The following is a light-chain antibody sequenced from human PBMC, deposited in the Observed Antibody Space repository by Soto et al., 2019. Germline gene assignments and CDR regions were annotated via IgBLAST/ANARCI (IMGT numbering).Light chain of an antibody. J-gene: IGLJ2*01. Sequence: QSVLTQPPSVSGSPGQRVTISCTGSSSNIGAGYHVHWYQQLPGRAPKLLIYGNTNRPSGVPDRFSGSKSGTSASQAITGLQAEDEADYNSLSFGSSLSVVFGGGTKLTVL. CDR3: LSFGSSLSVV. CDR2: GNT. CDR1: SSNIGAGYH. V-gene: IGLV1-40*01.